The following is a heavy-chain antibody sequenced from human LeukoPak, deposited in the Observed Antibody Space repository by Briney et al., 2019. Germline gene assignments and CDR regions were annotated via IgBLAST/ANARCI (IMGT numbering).Heavy chain of an antibody. V-gene: IGHV3-23*01. Sequence: GGSLRLSCAASGFTFNNYAMTWVRQVPGKGLEWVSVISASGGSTQYAASVRGRVSISRDNSKNTLYLQMNSLRVEDTAIYFCARDLFSYAMNVWGRGTPVTVSS. J-gene: IGHJ6*02. CDR3: ARDLFSYAMNV. CDR2: ISASGGST. CDR1: GFTFNNYA.